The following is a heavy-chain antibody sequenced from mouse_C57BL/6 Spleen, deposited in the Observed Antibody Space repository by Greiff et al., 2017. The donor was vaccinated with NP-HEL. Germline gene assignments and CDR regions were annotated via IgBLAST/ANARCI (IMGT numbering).Heavy chain of an antibody. Sequence: VQLQQSGPELVKPGDSVKISCKASGYSFTGYFMNWVMQSHGKSLEWIGRITPYNGDTFYNQKFKGKATLTVDKSSSTAHMELRSVTSEDSAVYYGARGGATMVTTPYYYAMDYWGQGTSVTVSS. CDR2: ITPYNGDT. J-gene: IGHJ4*01. D-gene: IGHD2-2*01. V-gene: IGHV1-20*01. CDR1: GYSFTGYF. CDR3: ARGGATMVTTPYYYAMDY.